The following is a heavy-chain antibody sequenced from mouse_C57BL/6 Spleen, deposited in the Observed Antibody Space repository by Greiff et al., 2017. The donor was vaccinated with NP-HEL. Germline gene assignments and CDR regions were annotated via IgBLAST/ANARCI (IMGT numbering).Heavy chain of an antibody. CDR2: ISSGGDYI. J-gene: IGHJ4*01. CDR1: GFTFSSYA. CDR3: TRGDYDGGAMHY. V-gene: IGHV5-9-1*02. Sequence: EVMLVESGEGLVKPGGSLKLSCAASGFTFSSYAMSWVRQTPEKRLEWVAYISSGGDYIYYVDTVKGRFTISRDNARNTLYLQMSSLKSEDTAMYYCTRGDYDGGAMHYWGQGTSVTVSS. D-gene: IGHD2-4*01.